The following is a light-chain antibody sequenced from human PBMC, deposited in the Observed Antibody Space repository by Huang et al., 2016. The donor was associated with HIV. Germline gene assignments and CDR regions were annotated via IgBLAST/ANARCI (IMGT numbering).Light chain of an antibody. CDR3: QQYNNWPYT. V-gene: IGKV3-15*01. CDR1: QRISSN. Sequence: EIVMTQSQATLSVSPGEGATLSCRASQRISSNLAWYQQKPGQAPRLLVQGASTRATGVPVRFSGRGSGTEFTLTISSLQSEDFAVYHCQQYNNWPYTFGQGTKLEIK. J-gene: IGKJ2*01. CDR2: GAS.